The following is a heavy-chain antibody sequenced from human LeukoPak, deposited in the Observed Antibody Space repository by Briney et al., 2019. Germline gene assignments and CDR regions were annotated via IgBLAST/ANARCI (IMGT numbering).Heavy chain of an antibody. D-gene: IGHD3-22*01. CDR3: ARGRYDSSGYYLIDY. CDR2: IIPIFGTA. J-gene: IGHJ4*02. Sequence: SVEVSCKASGGTFSSYAISWVRQAPGQGLEWMGGIIPIFGTANYAQMFQGRVTITTDESTSTAYMELSSLRSEDTAVYYCARGRYDSSGYYLIDYWGQGTLVTVSS. V-gene: IGHV1-69*05. CDR1: GGTFSSYA.